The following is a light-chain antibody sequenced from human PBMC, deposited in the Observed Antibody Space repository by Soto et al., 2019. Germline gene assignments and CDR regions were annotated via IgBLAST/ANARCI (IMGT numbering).Light chain of an antibody. CDR3: QQYNSPPYT. V-gene: IGKV3-20*01. CDR2: GAS. Sequence: EIELTQSPGTLSLSPGERGTLSCRASQSVSSSYLAWYQQKPGQAPRLLIYGASSRATGIPDRFSGSWSGTDFTLTISRLEPEDFAVYYCQQYNSPPYTFGQGTKLEIK. CDR1: QSVSSSY. J-gene: IGKJ2*01.